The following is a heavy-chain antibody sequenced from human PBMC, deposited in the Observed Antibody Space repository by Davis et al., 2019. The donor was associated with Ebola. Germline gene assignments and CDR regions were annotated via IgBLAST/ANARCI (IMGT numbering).Heavy chain of an antibody. CDR3: ARDGYYESSGYYYEDY. V-gene: IGHV1-18*01. CDR1: GYTFTSYG. D-gene: IGHD3-22*01. CDR2: ISAYNGNT. Sequence: ASVKVSCKASGYTFTSYGISWVRQAPGQGLEWMGWISAYNGNTNYAQKLQGRVTMTTDTSTSTAYMELRSLRSDATAVYYCARDGYYESSGYYYEDYWGQGTLVTVSS. J-gene: IGHJ4*02.